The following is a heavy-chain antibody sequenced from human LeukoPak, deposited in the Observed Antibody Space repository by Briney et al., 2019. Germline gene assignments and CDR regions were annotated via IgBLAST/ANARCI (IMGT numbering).Heavy chain of an antibody. V-gene: IGHV4-4*07. D-gene: IGHD1-26*01. CDR2: IYTSGST. CDR3: ARDGRLSYYYGMAV. Sequence: DPSETLSLTCTVSGGSISSYYWSWIRQPAGKGLECIGRIYTSGSTNYNPSLKSRVTMSVDTSTNQFSLKLSSVTAADTDVYYCARDGRLSYYYGMAVWGQGTTVTVSS. CDR1: GGSISSYY. J-gene: IGHJ6*02.